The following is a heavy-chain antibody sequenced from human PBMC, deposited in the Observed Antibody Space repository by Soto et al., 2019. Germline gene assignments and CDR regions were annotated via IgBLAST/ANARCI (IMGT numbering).Heavy chain of an antibody. CDR2: IVVGSGDT. Sequence: ASMKVSCKASGFTFTRSAVQWVRQARGQRLEWIGWIVVGSGDTNSAQKFQERVTITRDMTTSIAYIELSSLRSEDTAVYYCAATIIAAVGTGHYYGMDVWGQGTTVTVS. V-gene: IGHV1-58*01. J-gene: IGHJ6*02. CDR1: GFTFTRSA. CDR3: AATIIAAVGTGHYYGMDV. D-gene: IGHD6-13*01.